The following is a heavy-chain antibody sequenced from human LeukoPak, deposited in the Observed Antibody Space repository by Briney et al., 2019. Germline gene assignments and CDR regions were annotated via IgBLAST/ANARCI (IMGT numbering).Heavy chain of an antibody. CDR3: ARATYYYDSSGYMLPYYFDY. CDR2: IIPIHGIA. J-gene: IGHJ4*02. CDR1: GGTFSSYA. V-gene: IGHV1-69*04. Sequence: GSSVKVSCKASGGTFSSYAISWVRQAPGQGLEWMGRIIPIHGIANYAQKFQGRVTITADKSTSTAYMELSSLRSEDTAVYYCARATYYYDSSGYMLPYYFDYWGQGTLVTVSS. D-gene: IGHD3-22*01.